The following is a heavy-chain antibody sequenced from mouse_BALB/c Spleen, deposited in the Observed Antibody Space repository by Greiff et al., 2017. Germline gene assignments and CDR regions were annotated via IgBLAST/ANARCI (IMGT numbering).Heavy chain of an antibody. CDR1: GYSITSDYA. J-gene: IGHJ2*01. V-gene: IGHV3-2*02. Sequence: EVQLQESGPGLVKPSQSLSLTCTVTGYSITSDYAWNWIRQFPGNKLEWMGYISYSGSTSYNPSLKSRISITRDTSKNQFFLQLNSVTTEDTATYYCARSFITTVVANYFDYWGQGTTLTVSS. CDR2: ISYSGST. CDR3: ARSFITTVVANYFDY. D-gene: IGHD1-1*01.